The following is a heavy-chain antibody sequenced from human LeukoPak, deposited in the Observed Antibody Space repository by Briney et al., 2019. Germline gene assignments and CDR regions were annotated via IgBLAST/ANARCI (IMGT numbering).Heavy chain of an antibody. CDR2: TYYSGST. CDR3: ARDGGYVIDY. V-gene: IGHV4-59*12. D-gene: IGHD3-16*01. CDR1: GGSISSYY. Sequence: PSETLSLTCTVSGGSISSYYWCWIGQPPGKGLEWIGYTYYSGSTYYNPSLKSRVTISVDTSKNQFSLKLSSVTAADTAVYYCARDGGYVIDYWGQGTLVTVSS. J-gene: IGHJ4*02.